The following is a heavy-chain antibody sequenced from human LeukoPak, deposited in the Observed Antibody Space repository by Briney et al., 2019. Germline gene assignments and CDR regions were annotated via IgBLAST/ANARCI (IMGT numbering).Heavy chain of an antibody. CDR3: ARGRFLDAFDI. Sequence: PSETLSLTCTVSGGSISSYYWSWIREPPGKGLEWIGYIYYSGSTKYKPSLKSRVTISVDTSKNQFSLKLSSVTAADTAVYYCARGRFLDAFDIWGQGTMVTVSS. V-gene: IGHV4-59*01. D-gene: IGHD3-3*01. CDR1: GGSISSYY. J-gene: IGHJ3*02. CDR2: IYYSGST.